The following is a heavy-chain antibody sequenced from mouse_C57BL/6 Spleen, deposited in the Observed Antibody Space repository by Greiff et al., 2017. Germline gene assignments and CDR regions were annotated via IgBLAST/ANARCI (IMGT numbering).Heavy chain of an antibody. CDR3: ARGYYYGNYVYAMDY. D-gene: IGHD2-1*01. Sequence: VQLQQPGAELVKPGASVKLSCKASGYTFTSYWMHWVKQRPGQGLEWIGMIHPNSGSTNYNEKFKSKATLTVDQSSSTAYMQLNSLTSEDSAVYYCARGYYYGNYVYAMDYWGQGTSVTVSS. CDR1: GYTFTSYW. V-gene: IGHV1-64*01. CDR2: IHPNSGST. J-gene: IGHJ4*01.